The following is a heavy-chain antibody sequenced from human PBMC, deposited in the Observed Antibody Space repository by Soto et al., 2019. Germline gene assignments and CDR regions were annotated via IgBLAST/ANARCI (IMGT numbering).Heavy chain of an antibody. V-gene: IGHV1-8*01. Sequence: GSSVQVSSKASGYPFTSYDINWVRQATGKGLEWMGWMNPNSGNTGYAQKFQGRVTMTRNTSISTAYMELSSRIPEDTAVYYCARDCLDNWIHGIVGHAEDNYYYYYCMDVWG. J-gene: IGHJ6*01. D-gene: IGHD1-20*01. CDR2: MNPNSGNT. CDR1: GYPFTSYD. CDR3: ARDCLDNWIHGIVGHAEDNYYYYYCMDV.